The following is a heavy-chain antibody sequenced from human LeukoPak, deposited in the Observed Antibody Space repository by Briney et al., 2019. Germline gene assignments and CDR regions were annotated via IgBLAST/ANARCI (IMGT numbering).Heavy chain of an antibody. CDR3: ARQYSSSWYENWFDP. V-gene: IGHV1-8*01. Sequence: GASVKVSCKASGYSFTSYGLTWVRQATGQGLEWMGWMNPNSGNTGYAQKFQGRVTMTRNTSISTAYMELSSLRSEDTAVYYCARQYSSSWYENWFDPWGQGTLVTVSS. J-gene: IGHJ5*02. CDR2: MNPNSGNT. CDR1: GYSFTSYG. D-gene: IGHD6-13*01.